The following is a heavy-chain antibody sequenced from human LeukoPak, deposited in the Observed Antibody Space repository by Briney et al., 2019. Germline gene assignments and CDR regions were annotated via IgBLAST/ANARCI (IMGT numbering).Heavy chain of an antibody. CDR2: IRSKANRYAT. V-gene: IGHV3-73*01. Sequence: PGGSLRLSCAASGFTLSGSAMHWVRQASGKGLEWVGRIRSKANRYATAYAASVKGRFTISRDDSKNTAYLQMNSLKTEDTAVYYCTSPYTSGDYWGQGTLVTVSS. CDR3: TSPYTSGDY. D-gene: IGHD2-2*02. J-gene: IGHJ4*02. CDR1: GFTLSGSA.